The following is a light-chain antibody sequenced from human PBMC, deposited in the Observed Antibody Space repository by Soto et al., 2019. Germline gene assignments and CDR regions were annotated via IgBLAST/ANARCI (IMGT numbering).Light chain of an antibody. CDR2: DAS. V-gene: IGKV1-5*01. CDR3: QQYNSYSRRGVT. Sequence: DIQMTQSPSTLSASVGDRVTITCRASQSISSWLAWYQQKPGKAPKLLIYDASSLESGVPSRFSGSGSGTEFTLTISSLQPDDFATYYCQQYNSYSRRGVTFGPGTKVDIK. CDR1: QSISSW. J-gene: IGKJ3*01.